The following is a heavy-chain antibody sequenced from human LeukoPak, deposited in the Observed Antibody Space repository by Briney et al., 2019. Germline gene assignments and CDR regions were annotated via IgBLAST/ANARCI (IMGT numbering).Heavy chain of an antibody. V-gene: IGHV1-69*04. Sequence: GASVKVSCKASGGTFSSYAIGWVRQAPGQGLEWMGRIIPILGIANYAQKFQGRVTITADKSTSTAYMELSSLRSEDTAVYYCARDEGGSGMIAENWGQGTLVTVSS. CDR1: GGTFSSYA. CDR3: ARDEGGSGMIAEN. CDR2: IIPILGIA. D-gene: IGHD3-22*01. J-gene: IGHJ4*02.